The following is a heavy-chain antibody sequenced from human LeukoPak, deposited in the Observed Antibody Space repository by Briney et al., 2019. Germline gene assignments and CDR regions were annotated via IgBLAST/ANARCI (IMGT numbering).Heavy chain of an antibody. CDR3: TTGSY. CDR1: GFTFNNAW. V-gene: IGHV3-15*07. J-gene: IGHJ4*02. Sequence: PGGSLRLSCAASGFTFNNAWMNWVRQGPGKGLEWVGRIKSKTEGGTTDYAAPVKGRLTISRDDSKNTLYLQMNSLKTEDTAVYYCTTGSYWGQGTLVTVSS. CDR2: IKSKTEGGTT.